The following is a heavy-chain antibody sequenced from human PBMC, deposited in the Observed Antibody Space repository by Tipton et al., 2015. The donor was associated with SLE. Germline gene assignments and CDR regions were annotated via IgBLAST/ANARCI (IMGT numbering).Heavy chain of an antibody. CDR3: ASGKKTSHWTYDY. CDR1: GGSVSSSNW. J-gene: IGHJ4*02. D-gene: IGHD1-7*01. Sequence: TLSLTCAVSGGSVSSSNWWTWVRQSPGKGLEWIAEIYHSGNINFNPSLKSRVTISMDKYRNQFSLELKFVTPEDTAVYYCASGKKTSHWTYDYWGQGTLVTVSS. CDR2: IYHSGNI. V-gene: IGHV4-4*02.